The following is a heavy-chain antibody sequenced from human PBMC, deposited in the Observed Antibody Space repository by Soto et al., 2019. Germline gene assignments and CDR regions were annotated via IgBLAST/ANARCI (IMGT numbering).Heavy chain of an antibody. CDR2: IYHSGST. J-gene: IGHJ5*01. CDR1: GGSISSGGYS. CDR3: ARVIAATDTISVWFDS. D-gene: IGHD6-13*01. Sequence: SETLSLTCAVSGGSISSGGYSWSWIRQPPGKGLEWIGYIYHSGSTYYNPSLKSRVTISVDRSKNQFSLKLNSVTAADTAVYYCARVIAATDTISVWFDSWGQGTLVTVSS. V-gene: IGHV4-30-2*01.